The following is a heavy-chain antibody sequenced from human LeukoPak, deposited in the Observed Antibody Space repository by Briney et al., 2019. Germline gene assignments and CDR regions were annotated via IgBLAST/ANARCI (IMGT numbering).Heavy chain of an antibody. J-gene: IGHJ4*02. D-gene: IGHD3-22*01. Sequence: GGSLRLSCAASGFTFSSYGMHWVRQAPGKGLEWVAVISYDGSNKYYADSVKGRFTISRDNSKNTLYLQMNSLRAEDTAVYYCANIGGYYYDSSGYYQDYWGQGTLVTVYS. CDR2: ISYDGSNK. CDR1: GFTFSSYG. V-gene: IGHV3-30*18. CDR3: ANIGGYYYDSSGYYQDY.